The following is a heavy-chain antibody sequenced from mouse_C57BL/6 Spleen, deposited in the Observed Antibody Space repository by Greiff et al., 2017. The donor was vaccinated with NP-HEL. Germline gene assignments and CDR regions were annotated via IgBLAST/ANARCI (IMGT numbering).Heavy chain of an antibody. J-gene: IGHJ4*01. CDR1: GYTFTSYW. V-gene: IGHV1-53*01. Sequence: QVQLQQSGTELVKPGASVKLSCKASGYTFTSYWMHWVKQRPGQGLEWIGNINPSNGGTNYNEKFKSKATLTVDKSSSTAYMQLSSLTSEDSAVYYCATPYYGSSYNYAMDYWGQGTSVTVSS. CDR2: INPSNGGT. D-gene: IGHD1-1*01. CDR3: ATPYYGSSYNYAMDY.